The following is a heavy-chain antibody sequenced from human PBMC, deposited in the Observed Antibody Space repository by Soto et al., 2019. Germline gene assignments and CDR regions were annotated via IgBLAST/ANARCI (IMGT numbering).Heavy chain of an antibody. CDR3: ASSQGDY. CDR2: ISWDGETT. J-gene: IGHJ4*02. CDR1: GFTFDDHN. Sequence: EVHLVESGGVAVKPGGSLRLSCAASGFTFDDHNMHWIRQGPGTGLEWVSRISWDGETTFYADSVKGRFTVSRDNTRNFLYLQMSALTTEDSGLYYCASSQGDYWGQGTLVTVAS. V-gene: IGHV3-43*01.